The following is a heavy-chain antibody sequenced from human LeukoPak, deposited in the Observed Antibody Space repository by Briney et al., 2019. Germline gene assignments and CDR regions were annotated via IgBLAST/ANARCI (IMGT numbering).Heavy chain of an antibody. D-gene: IGHD2-15*01. CDR3: ARGAYCSGGSCPYFDS. V-gene: IGHV3-30*03. Sequence: PGRSLRLSCAASGFTFSSYGMHWVRQAPGKGLEWVAVISYDGSNKYYADSVKGRFTISRDNSKNTLYLQMNSLRAEDTAVYYCARGAYCSGGSCPYFDSWGQGTLVTVSS. CDR2: ISYDGSNK. J-gene: IGHJ4*02. CDR1: GFTFSSYG.